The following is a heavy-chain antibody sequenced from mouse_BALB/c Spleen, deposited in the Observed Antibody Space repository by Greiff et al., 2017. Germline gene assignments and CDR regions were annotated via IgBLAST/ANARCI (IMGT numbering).Heavy chain of an antibody. D-gene: IGHD2-14*01. J-gene: IGHJ4*01. CDR3: ARAPYYRYAYYAMDY. V-gene: IGHV5-4*02. Sequence: DVHLVESGGGLVKPGGSLKLSGAASGFTFSDYYMYWVRQTPEKRLEWVATISDGGSYTYYPDSVKGRFTISRDNAKNNLYLQMSSLKSEDTAMYYCARAPYYRYAYYAMDYWGQGTSVTVSS. CDR2: ISDGGSYT. CDR1: GFTFSDYY.